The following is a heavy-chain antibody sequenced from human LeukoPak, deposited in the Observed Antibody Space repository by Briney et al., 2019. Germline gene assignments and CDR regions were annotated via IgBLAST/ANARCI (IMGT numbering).Heavy chain of an antibody. CDR3: AKFRGYGDQDAFDI. J-gene: IGHJ3*02. CDR2: ISGSGGST. CDR1: RFTFTTYA. D-gene: IGHD6-13*01. V-gene: IGHV3-23*01. Sequence: GGSLRLSCAASRFTFTTYAMSWVRQAPGKGLEWVSGISGSGGSTYYADSVKGRFTISRDNSKNTLYLQMNSLRVEDTAVYYCAKFRGYGDQDAFDIWGQGTMVTVSS.